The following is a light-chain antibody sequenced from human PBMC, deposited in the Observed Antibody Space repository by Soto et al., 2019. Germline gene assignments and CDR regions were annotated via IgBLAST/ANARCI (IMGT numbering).Light chain of an antibody. CDR2: DAS. V-gene: IGKV3-15*01. CDR1: QSVGSN. Sequence: EIVMTQSPATLSVSPGDSAALSCWASQSVGSNLAWYQQRPGQAPRLLIYDASTRATGIPASFSGSGSGTEFTLTISSLQSEDFAVYYCQQHGNWPPITFGQGTRLEIK. J-gene: IGKJ5*01. CDR3: QQHGNWPPIT.